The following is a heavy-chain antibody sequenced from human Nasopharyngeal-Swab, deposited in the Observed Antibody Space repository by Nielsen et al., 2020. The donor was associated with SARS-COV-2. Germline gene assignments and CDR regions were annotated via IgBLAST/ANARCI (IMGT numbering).Heavy chain of an antibody. Sequence: SLKISCAASGFTFDDYAMHWVRQAPGKGLEWVSGISWNSGSIGYADSVKGRFTISRDNSKNTLYLQMNSLRAEDTAVYYCANAQYSSGLNLGGGQGTLVTVSS. CDR1: GFTFDDYA. D-gene: IGHD6-19*01. J-gene: IGHJ4*02. CDR3: ANAQYSSGLNLG. CDR2: ISWNSGSI. V-gene: IGHV3-9*01.